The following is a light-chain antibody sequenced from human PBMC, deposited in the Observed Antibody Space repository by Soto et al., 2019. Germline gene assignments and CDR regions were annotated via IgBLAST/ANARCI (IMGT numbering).Light chain of an antibody. CDR1: SSDVGGYNY. CDR3: CSYEV. Sequence: QSALTQPRSVSGSPGQSVTISCTGTSSDVGGYNYVSWYQQHPGKAPKLMIYDVSKRPSGVPDRFSGSKSGNTASLTISGLQAEDEADYYCCSYEVFVTGTKLTVL. CDR2: DVS. V-gene: IGLV2-11*01. J-gene: IGLJ1*01.